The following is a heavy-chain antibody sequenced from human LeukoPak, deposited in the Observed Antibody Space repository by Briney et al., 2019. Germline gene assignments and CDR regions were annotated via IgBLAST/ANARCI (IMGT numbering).Heavy chain of an antibody. V-gene: IGHV5-51*01. D-gene: IGHD4-23*01. Sequence: GESLKISCQGSGDTFTDTYIAWVRQMPGKGLEWMGIIYFDAPDTRYSPSFQGHVTISVDPSISTAYLQWSSLKTSDTGMYYCARFLHGNSLDYWGQGSLVTVSS. CDR1: GDTFTDTY. CDR3: ARFLHGNSLDY. CDR2: IYFDAPDT. J-gene: IGHJ4*02.